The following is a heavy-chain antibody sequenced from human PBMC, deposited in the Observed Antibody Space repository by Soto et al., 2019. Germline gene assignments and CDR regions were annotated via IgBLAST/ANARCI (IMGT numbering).Heavy chain of an antibody. CDR3: AREELRRDYYYGMDV. CDR2: IYYSGST. Sequence: SETLSLPCTVPRSSINRTSYYWGWIRQPPGKGLEWIGSIYYSGSTYYNPSLKSRVTISVDTSKNQFSLKLSSVTAADTAVYYCAREELRRDYYYGMDVWGQGTTVT. V-gene: IGHV4-39*02. CDR1: RSSINRTSYY. J-gene: IGHJ6*02. D-gene: IGHD1-7*01.